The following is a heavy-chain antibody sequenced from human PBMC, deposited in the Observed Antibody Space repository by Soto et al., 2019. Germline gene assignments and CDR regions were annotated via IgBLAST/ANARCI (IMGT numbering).Heavy chain of an antibody. J-gene: IGHJ6*02. Sequence: GGSLRLSCAASGFTFRSYSMNWVRQAPGKGLEWVSYISSSNRTINYADSVKGRFTISRDNAKNSLYLQMSSLRAEDTAVYYCVRDGCSGNRCYIYGMDVWGQGTTVTV. V-gene: IGHV3-48*04. CDR3: VRDGCSGNRCYIYGMDV. CDR2: ISSSNRTI. D-gene: IGHD2-2*02. CDR1: GFTFRSYS.